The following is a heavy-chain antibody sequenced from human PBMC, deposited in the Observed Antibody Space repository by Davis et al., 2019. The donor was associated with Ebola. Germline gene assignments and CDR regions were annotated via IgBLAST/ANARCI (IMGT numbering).Heavy chain of an antibody. CDR1: GGSISSYY. CDR3: ARGGSSGWY. CDR2: IYYSGST. D-gene: IGHD6-19*01. V-gene: IGHV4-59*01. Sequence: PSETLSLTCTVSGGSISSYYWSWIRQPPGKGLEWIGYIYYSGSTNYNPSLKSRVTISVDTSKNQFSLKLSSVTAADTAVYFCARGGSSGWYWGQGTLVTVSS. J-gene: IGHJ4*02.